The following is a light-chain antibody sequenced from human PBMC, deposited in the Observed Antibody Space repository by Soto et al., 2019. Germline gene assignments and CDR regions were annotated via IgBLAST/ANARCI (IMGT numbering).Light chain of an antibody. J-gene: IGKJ5*01. V-gene: IGKV2-28*01. CDR1: QSLLHSNGYNY. Sequence: IVMTQSALSLSVTPGEPASISCRSSQSLLHSNGYNYLDWYLQKPGQSPQLLIYLGSNRSSGVPDRFSGSGSGTDFTLKISRVEAEDVGVYYCMQALQTITFGQGTRLEIK. CDR2: LGS. CDR3: MQALQTIT.